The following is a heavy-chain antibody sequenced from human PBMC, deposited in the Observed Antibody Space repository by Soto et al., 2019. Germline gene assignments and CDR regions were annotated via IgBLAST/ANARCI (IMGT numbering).Heavy chain of an antibody. D-gene: IGHD3-10*01. CDR1: GDSITNGNYY. Sequence: KPSETLSLTCTVSGDSITNGNYYWSWIRQPPGKDLEWIGYIYYSGSTYYNPSLKSRVTIAVDTSKNQFSLKLSSVTAADTAVYYCAREYRVIRGIVYYFYGVDVWGQGTTVTVSS. J-gene: IGHJ6*02. V-gene: IGHV4-30-4*01. CDR3: AREYRVIRGIVYYFYGVDV. CDR2: IYYSGST.